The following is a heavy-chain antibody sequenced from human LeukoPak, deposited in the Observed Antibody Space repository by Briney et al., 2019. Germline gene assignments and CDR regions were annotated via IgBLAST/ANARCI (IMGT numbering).Heavy chain of an antibody. V-gene: IGHV3-9*03. Sequence: GGSLRLSCAASGFTFDDYAMHWVRQAPGKGLEWVSGISWNSGSIGYADSVKGRFTISRDNAKNSLYLQMNSLRAEDMALYYCAKASDAFDIWGQGTMVTVSS. J-gene: IGHJ3*02. CDR3: AKASDAFDI. CDR1: GFTFDDYA. CDR2: ISWNSGSI.